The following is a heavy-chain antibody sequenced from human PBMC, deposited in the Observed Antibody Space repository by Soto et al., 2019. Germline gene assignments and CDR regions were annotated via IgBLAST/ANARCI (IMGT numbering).Heavy chain of an antibody. D-gene: IGHD2-21*01. Sequence: GGSLRLSCAASGFRLSNYWMHWVRQPPGKGPVWVSRINSDGSSTSYADSVKGRFTISRDNAKNTLHLQMNSLRVEDTAVYSCACGFGPGVNWFDPWGQGTLVTVSS. J-gene: IGHJ5*02. V-gene: IGHV3-74*01. CDR1: GFRLSNYW. CDR3: ACGFGPGVNWFDP. CDR2: INSDGSST.